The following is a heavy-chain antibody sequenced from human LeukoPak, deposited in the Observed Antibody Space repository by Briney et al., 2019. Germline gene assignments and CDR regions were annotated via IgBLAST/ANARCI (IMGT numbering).Heavy chain of an antibody. D-gene: IGHD3-3*01. CDR2: ISSGSDYT. Sequence: GGSLRLSCAASGFIFSSYEMNWVRQAPGKGREWGSSISSGSDYTYYADSVKGRFTISRDNSKNTLYLDMTSLRAGDTAIYYCAKIGVIGNWYYDLWGRGTLVAVSS. CDR3: AKIGVIGNWYYDL. CDR1: GFIFSSYE. J-gene: IGHJ2*01. V-gene: IGHV3-23*01.